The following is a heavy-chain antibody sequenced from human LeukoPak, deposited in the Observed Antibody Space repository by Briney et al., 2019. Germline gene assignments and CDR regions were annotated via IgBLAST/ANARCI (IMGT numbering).Heavy chain of an antibody. CDR1: GRSISSSNW. Sequence: SETLSLTCAVSGRSISSSNWWSWVRQSPGKGLEWSGEIYHSGTTNYNPSVKSRVTISVDKSKNQFSLKLSSVPAADTAVYYCAVKGAVSGSFDYWGQGTLVTVSS. D-gene: IGHD5-12*01. CDR2: IYHSGTT. J-gene: IGHJ4*02. CDR3: AVKGAVSGSFDY. V-gene: IGHV4-4*02.